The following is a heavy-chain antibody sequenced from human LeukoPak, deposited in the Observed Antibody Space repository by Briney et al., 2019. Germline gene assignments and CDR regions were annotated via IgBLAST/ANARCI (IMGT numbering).Heavy chain of an antibody. CDR2: IIPIFGTA. D-gene: IGHD5-18*01. CDR1: GGTFSSYA. Sequence: GASVKVSCKASGGTFSSYAISWVRQAPGQGLEWMGGIIPIFGTANYAQKFQGRVTITADESTSTAYMELSSLRSEDTAVYYCARDRAGLGYSYGLDYYYGMDVWGQGTTVTVSS. V-gene: IGHV1-69*13. CDR3: ARDRAGLGYSYGLDYYYGMDV. J-gene: IGHJ6*02.